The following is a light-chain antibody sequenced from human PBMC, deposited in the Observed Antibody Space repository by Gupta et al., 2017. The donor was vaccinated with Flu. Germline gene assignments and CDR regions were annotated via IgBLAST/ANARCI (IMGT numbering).Light chain of an antibody. CDR2: GAS. Sequence: EIVLTQSPGTLSLSPGERATLSCRASQTLSSSFLGWYQQKPGQAPRFLIYGASNRAAGIPDRFSGSGSGTDFTLTISRLEPDDFAVYSCQQYGSSPRTFGQGTTVEIK. V-gene: IGKV3-20*01. J-gene: IGKJ1*01. CDR3: QQYGSSPRT. CDR1: QTLSSSF.